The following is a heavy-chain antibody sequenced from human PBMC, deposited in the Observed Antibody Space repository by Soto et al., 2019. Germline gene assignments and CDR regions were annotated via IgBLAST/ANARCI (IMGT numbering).Heavy chain of an antibody. Sequence: GGSLRLSCAASGFTFSSYAMSWVRQAPGKGLEWVSAISGSGGSTYYADSVKGRFTISRDNSKNTLYLQMNSLGAEDTAVYYCAKSPQLLGDYEDYWGQGTLVTVSS. CDR3: AKSPQLLGDYEDY. D-gene: IGHD4-17*01. CDR1: GFTFSSYA. V-gene: IGHV3-23*01. J-gene: IGHJ4*02. CDR2: ISGSGGST.